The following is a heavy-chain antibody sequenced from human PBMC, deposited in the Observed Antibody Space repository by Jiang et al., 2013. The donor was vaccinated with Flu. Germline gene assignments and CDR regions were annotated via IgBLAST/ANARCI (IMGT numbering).Heavy chain of an antibody. CDR1: GFTFSSYA. J-gene: IGHJ3*02. Sequence: VQLLESGGGVVQPGRSLRLSCAASGFTFSSYAMHWVRQAPGKGLEWVAVISYDGSNKYYADSVKGRFTISRDNSKKTLYLQMSRLRAEDTAKYYCAKRFTNENGFDIWGQGTMVTVSS. CDR3: AKRFTNENGFDI. CDR2: ISYDGSNK. D-gene: IGHD3-3*01. V-gene: IGHV3-30*04.